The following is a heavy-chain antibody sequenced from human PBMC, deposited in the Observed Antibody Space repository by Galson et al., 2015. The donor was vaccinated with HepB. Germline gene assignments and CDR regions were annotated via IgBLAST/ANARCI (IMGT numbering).Heavy chain of an antibody. CDR3: ARLGDLSGYSSL. Sequence: SLRLSCAASGFTFSGSAIHWVRQASGKGLEWVGRIRSKASGHATAYDSSLKGRFTITRDDSTNTAYLHMNSLKTEDTAVYYCARLGDLSGYSSLWGQGTLVTVSS. D-gene: IGHD2-15*01. J-gene: IGHJ4*02. CDR2: IRSKASGHAT. CDR1: GFTFSGSA. V-gene: IGHV3-73*01.